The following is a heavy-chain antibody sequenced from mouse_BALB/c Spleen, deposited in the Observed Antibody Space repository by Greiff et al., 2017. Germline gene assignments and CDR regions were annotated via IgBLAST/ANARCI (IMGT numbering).Heavy chain of an antibody. J-gene: IGHJ2*01. CDR2: INPSTGYT. D-gene: IGHD2-14*01. Sequence: QVQLQQPGAELVRPGASVKLSCKASGYTFTSYWMNWVKQRPGQGLEWIGYINPSTGYTEYNQKFKDKATLTADKSSSTAYMQLSSLTSEDSAVYYCARSLTYRYERFDYWGQGTTLTVSS. CDR3: ARSLTYRYERFDY. CDR1: GYTFTSYW. V-gene: IGHV1-7*01.